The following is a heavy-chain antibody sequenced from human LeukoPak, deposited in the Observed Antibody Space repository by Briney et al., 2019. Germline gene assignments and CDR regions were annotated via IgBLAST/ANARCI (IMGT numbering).Heavy chain of an antibody. CDR3: ARDPIAAPIDY. CDR2: IYYSGST. Sequence: SETLSLTCTVSGGSISSYYWSWIRQPPGKGLEWIGYIYYSGSTNYNPSLKSRVTISVDTSKNQFSLELSSVTAADTAVYYCARDPIAAPIDYWGQGTLVTVSS. CDR1: GGSISSYY. J-gene: IGHJ4*02. D-gene: IGHD6-13*01. V-gene: IGHV4-59*12.